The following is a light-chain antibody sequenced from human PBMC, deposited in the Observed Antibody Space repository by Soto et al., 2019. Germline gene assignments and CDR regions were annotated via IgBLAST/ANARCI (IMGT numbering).Light chain of an antibody. CDR1: SSDIGYYNY. J-gene: IGLJ3*02. V-gene: IGLV2-14*01. CDR3: SSYTRSSTLVV. Sequence: QSVLTQPASVSGSPGQWIPISCTGTSSDIGYYNYVSWYQQDPGKAPKLIIYEVSNRPSGVSNRFSGSKSGNTASLTISGLQAEDEADYYCSSYTRSSTLVVFGGGTKLTVL. CDR2: EVS.